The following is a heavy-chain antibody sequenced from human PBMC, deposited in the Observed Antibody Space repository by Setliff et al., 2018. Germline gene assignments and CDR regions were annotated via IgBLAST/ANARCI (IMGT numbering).Heavy chain of an antibody. J-gene: IGHJ6*02. Sequence: ASVKVSCKASGYTSTSYYMHWVRQAPGQGLEWMGIINPSGGSTSYAQKFQGRVTMTRDTSTSTVYMELSSLRSEDTAVYYCARDPTTYYDILTGSSSRRYGMDVWGQGTTVTVSS. V-gene: IGHV1-46*01. CDR3: ARDPTTYYDILTGSSSRRYGMDV. CDR2: INPSGGST. CDR1: GYTSTSYY. D-gene: IGHD3-9*01.